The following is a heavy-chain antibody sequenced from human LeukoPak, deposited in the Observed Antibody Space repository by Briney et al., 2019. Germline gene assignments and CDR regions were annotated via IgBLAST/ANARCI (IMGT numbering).Heavy chain of an antibody. V-gene: IGHV1-46*04. Sequence: ASVKVSCKASGYTFTSYYMHGVRQAPGQGLEWMGIINPSDGSTTDTEKLQGRVTMTRDTSTSTLYMEVSSLRSEDTAVYYCAREMGATAGAHFDYWGQGTLVTVSS. CDR1: GYTFTSYY. CDR2: INPSDGST. CDR3: AREMGATAGAHFDY. D-gene: IGHD6-13*01. J-gene: IGHJ4*02.